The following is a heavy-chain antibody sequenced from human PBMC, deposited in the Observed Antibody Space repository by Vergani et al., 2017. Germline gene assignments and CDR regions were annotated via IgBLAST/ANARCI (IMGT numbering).Heavy chain of an antibody. CDR2: IIPIFGTA. CDR1: GYSFTSYW. CDR3: ARDIAAAGTPPDDYYYYGMDV. J-gene: IGHJ6*02. Sequence: VQLVQSGAEVKKPGESLTISCKGSGYSFTSYWISWVRQAPGQGLEWMGGIIPIFGTANYAQKFQGRVTITADESTSTAYMELSSLRSEDTAVYYCARDIAAAGTPPDDYYYYGMDVWGQGTTVTVSS. D-gene: IGHD6-13*01. V-gene: IGHV1-69*01.